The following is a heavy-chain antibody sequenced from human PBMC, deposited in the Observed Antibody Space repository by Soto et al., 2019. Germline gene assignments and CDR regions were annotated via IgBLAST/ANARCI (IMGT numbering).Heavy chain of an antibody. V-gene: IGHV4-61*01. Sequence: SETLSLTCTVSGGSVSSGSYYWSWIRQPPGKGLEWIGYIYYSGSTNYNPSLKSRVTISLDASKNQFSLKLSSVTAADTAVYYCARDGCSGTSCSAFWYYYGMDVWGQGTTVTVSS. J-gene: IGHJ6*02. CDR3: ARDGCSGTSCSAFWYYYGMDV. D-gene: IGHD2-2*01. CDR2: IYYSGST. CDR1: GGSVSSGSYY.